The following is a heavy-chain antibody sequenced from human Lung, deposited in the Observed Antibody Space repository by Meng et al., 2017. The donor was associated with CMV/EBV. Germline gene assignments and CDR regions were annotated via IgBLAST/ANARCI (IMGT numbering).Heavy chain of an antibody. J-gene: IGHJ4*03. CDR1: GFTFSSYA. V-gene: IGHV3-23*01. CDR2: VTGGGGST. Sequence: GESXKISCAASGFTFSSYAMTWVRHAPGKGLEWVSVVTGGGGSTYYADSVKGRFTISRDNSENALYLQMNSLRVEDTAIYYCAKGNAEYCSGARCYAVDYWXHGALVTVSS. D-gene: IGHD2-2*01. CDR3: AKGNAEYCSGARCYAVDY.